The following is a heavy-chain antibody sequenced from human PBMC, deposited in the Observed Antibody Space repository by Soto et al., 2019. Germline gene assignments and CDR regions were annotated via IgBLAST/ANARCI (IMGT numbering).Heavy chain of an antibody. CDR3: AKDTVGGQRGSFDY. CDR1: GFTFDDYA. Sequence: ESGGGLVQPGRSLRLSCAASGFTFDDYAMHWVRQVPGKGLEWVSGISWNSGSKGYADSVKGRFTISRDNAKNSLYLQMNSLRAEDTALYYCAKDTVGGQRGSFDYWGQGTLVTVSS. V-gene: IGHV3-9*01. D-gene: IGHD2-15*01. CDR2: ISWNSGSK. J-gene: IGHJ4*02.